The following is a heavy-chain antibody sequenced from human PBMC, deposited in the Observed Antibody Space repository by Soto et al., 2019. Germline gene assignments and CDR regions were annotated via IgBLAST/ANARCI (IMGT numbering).Heavy chain of an antibody. CDR1: GFIFSGYW. V-gene: IGHV3-7*05. J-gene: IGHJ4*02. Sequence: EVQLVESGGGLVQPGGSLRLSCAASGFIFSGYWMSWVRQAPGKGLDWVANINQDGSQKYYVDSVRGRFTISRDNAENSLHLQMSSLRAEDKAIYYCTNYVPGILGDYWGQGALVTVSS. CDR3: TNYVPGILGDY. D-gene: IGHD4-17*01. CDR2: INQDGSQK.